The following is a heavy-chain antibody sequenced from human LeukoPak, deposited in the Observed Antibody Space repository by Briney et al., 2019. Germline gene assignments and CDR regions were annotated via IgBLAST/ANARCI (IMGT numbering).Heavy chain of an antibody. V-gene: IGHV4-4*07. D-gene: IGHD1-7*01. J-gene: IGHJ3*02. Sequence: SETLSLTCTVSGGSIGSYYWSWIRQPAGKGLEWIGRTNTSGSTHYNPSLKSRVTMSVDTSENHFSLRLTSVTAADTAVYYCARLITGTTTTFDIWGQGTMVTVSS. CDR3: ARLITGTTTTFDI. CDR1: GGSIGSYY. CDR2: TNTSGST.